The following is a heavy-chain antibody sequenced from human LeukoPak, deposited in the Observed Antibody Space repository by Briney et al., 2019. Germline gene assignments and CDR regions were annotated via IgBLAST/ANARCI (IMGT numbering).Heavy chain of an antibody. D-gene: IGHD6-13*01. CDR3: AKQMMERQQYYYMDV. V-gene: IGHV3-74*01. J-gene: IGHJ6*03. CDR2: INSDGSST. Sequence: GGSLRLSCAASGFTFSSYWMHWVRQAPGKGLVWVSRINSDGSSTSYADSVKGRFTISRENSKNTLYLQMNSLRAEDTAVYYCAKQMMERQQYYYMDVWGKGTSVTVSS. CDR1: GFTFSSYW.